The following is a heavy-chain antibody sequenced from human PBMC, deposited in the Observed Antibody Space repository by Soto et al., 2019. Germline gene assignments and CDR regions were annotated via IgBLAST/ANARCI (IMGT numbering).Heavy chain of an antibody. D-gene: IGHD3-22*01. V-gene: IGHV1-69*13. CDR3: ARSGESYYDSSGYYYRPGMDV. J-gene: IGHJ6*02. CDR1: GGTFSSYA. Sequence: SVKVSCKASGGTFSSYAISWVRQAPGQGLEWMGGIIPIFGTANYAQKFQGRVTITADESTSTAYMELSSLRSEDTAVYYCARSGESYYDSSGYYYRPGMDVWGQGTTVTVSS. CDR2: IIPIFGTA.